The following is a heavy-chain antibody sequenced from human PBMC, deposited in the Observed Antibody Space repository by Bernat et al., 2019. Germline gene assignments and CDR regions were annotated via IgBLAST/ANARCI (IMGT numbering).Heavy chain of an antibody. D-gene: IGHD1-26*01. V-gene: IGHV3-11*06. Sequence: VQLVESGGGLVKPGGSLRLSCAASGFTFSDYYMSWIRQAPGKGLEWVSYISSSSSYTNYADSVKGRFTISRDNAKNSLYLQMNSLRAEDTAVYYCARSVGVGATADYWGQGTLVTVSS. CDR3: ARSVGVGATADY. J-gene: IGHJ4*02. CDR1: GFTFSDYY. CDR2: ISSSSSYT.